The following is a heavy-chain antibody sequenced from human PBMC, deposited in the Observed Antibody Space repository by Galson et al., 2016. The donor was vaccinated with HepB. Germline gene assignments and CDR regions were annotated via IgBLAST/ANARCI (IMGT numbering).Heavy chain of an antibody. J-gene: IGHJ4*02. D-gene: IGHD3-3*01. CDR3: ATTLGPLQQFLKY. Sequence: SVKVSCKASGYMFTNYAIHWVRQAPGDRPEWMGWINPGSNKTKYSQIFQDRVTITSDTSAMTAYMELRSLTSEDSAVYYCATTLGPLQQFLKYWGQGTRVTVSS. CDR1: GYMFTNYA. CDR2: INPGSNKT. V-gene: IGHV1-3*01.